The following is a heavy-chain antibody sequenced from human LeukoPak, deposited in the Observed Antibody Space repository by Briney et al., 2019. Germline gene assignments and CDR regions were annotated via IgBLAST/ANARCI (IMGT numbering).Heavy chain of an antibody. Sequence: SETLSLTCTVSGGSIRSYYWSWIRQPPGKGLEWMGYIFYAGSTTYNPSLKSRVTISIDTSKNQFSLRLNSVTAADTAVYYCASGDRGYSYGPLDYWGQGTLVTVSS. V-gene: IGHV4-59*08. D-gene: IGHD5-18*01. CDR3: ASGDRGYSYGPLDY. CDR1: GGSIRSYY. CDR2: IFYAGST. J-gene: IGHJ4*02.